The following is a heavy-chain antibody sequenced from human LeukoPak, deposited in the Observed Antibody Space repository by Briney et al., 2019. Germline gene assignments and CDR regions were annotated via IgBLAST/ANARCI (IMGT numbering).Heavy chain of an antibody. D-gene: IGHD3-22*01. CDR3: ARDHGYDSSGYYYTQPYNWFDP. V-gene: IGHV3-23*01. J-gene: IGHJ5*02. Sequence: QPGGSLRLSCAASGFTFSSYAMSWVRQAPGKGLEWVSAISGSGGSTYYADSVKGRVTISRDNSKNTLYLQMNSLRAEDTAVYYCARDHGYDSSGYYYTQPYNWFDPWGQGTLVTVSS. CDR2: ISGSGGST. CDR1: GFTFSSYA.